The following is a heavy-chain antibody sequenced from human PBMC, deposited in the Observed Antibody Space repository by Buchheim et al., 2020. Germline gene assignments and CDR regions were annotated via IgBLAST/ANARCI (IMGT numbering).Heavy chain of an antibody. Sequence: EVQLLESGGGLVQPGGSLRLSCAASGFTFSSYAMNWVRQAPGKGLEWVSTISGSGGSTYSADSIKGRFSISRDNSKNTLYLQMNSLRAEDTAVYYCAKLQVPTALSPLDCWGQGTL. D-gene: IGHD2-2*01. CDR2: ISGSGGST. J-gene: IGHJ4*02. V-gene: IGHV3-23*01. CDR1: GFTFSSYA. CDR3: AKLQVPTALSPLDC.